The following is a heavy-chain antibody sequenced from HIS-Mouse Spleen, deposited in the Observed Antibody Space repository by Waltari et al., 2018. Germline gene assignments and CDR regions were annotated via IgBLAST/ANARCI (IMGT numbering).Heavy chain of an antibody. J-gene: IGHJ4*02. CDR3: ARGDWGWVGYFDY. CDR2: TYDRSMCDN. Sequence: QVQLQQSGPGLVKPSQTLSLTCAISGDSVSSNSAAWNWIRQSPSRGLEWLGRTYDRSMCDNDYAVSVKSRITINPDTSKSQFSLQLNSVTPEDTAVYYCARGDWGWVGYFDYWGQGTLVTVSS. CDR1: GDSVSSNSAA. V-gene: IGHV6-1*01. D-gene: IGHD7-27*01.